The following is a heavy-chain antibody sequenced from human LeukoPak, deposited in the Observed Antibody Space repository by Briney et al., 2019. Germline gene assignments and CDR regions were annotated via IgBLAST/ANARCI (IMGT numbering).Heavy chain of an antibody. CDR1: GFTFSSYS. CDR3: ARELWNAPRAY. V-gene: IGHV3-21*01. Sequence: GGSLRLSCAASGFTFSSYSMNWVRQAPGKGLEWVSSISSSSSYIYYADSVKGRITISRDNATNSLDLQMNSLRAEETAVYYCARELWNAPRAYWGQGTLVTVSS. CDR2: ISSSSSYI. J-gene: IGHJ4*02. D-gene: IGHD1-1*01.